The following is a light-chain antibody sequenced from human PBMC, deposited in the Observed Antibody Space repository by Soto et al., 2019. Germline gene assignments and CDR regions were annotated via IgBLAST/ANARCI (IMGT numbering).Light chain of an antibody. CDR2: DAS. CDR3: QQRSNWPGT. J-gene: IGKJ1*01. V-gene: IGKV3-11*01. CDR1: QSVSSD. Sequence: EIVMTQSPATLSVSPMEIATLSFMASQSVSSDLAWYHQKPGQAPRLLIFDASNRATGIPPRFSGSGSGTDFTLTINSLEPEDFVVYYCQQRSNWPGTFGQGTKVDIK.